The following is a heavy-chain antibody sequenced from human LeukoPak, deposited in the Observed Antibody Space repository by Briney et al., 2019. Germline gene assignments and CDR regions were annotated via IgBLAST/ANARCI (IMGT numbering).Heavy chain of an antibody. CDR1: GFTFSSYV. CDR2: ISGSGSST. CDR3: ATSSTWQTMNFDH. V-gene: IGHV3-23*01. D-gene: IGHD6-13*01. Sequence: QPGGSLRLSCAASGFTFSSYVMRWVRQAPGKGLEWVSSISGSGSSTYYSHSVKGRFTSSRDNSKNTLYLQMNSLRAEDTAVYYCATSSTWQTMNFDHWGQGTLVTVSS. J-gene: IGHJ4*02.